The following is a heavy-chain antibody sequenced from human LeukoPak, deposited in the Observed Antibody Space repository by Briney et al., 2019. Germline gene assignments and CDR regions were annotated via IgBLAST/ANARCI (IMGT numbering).Heavy chain of an antibody. CDR3: ARSAAGTYYFDY. Sequence: SGPALVKPTQTLTLTCTFSGFSLSTSGMRVSWIRQPPGKALEWLARIDWDDDKFYSTSLKTRLTISKDTSKNQVVLTMTNMDPVDTATYYCARSAAGTYYFDYWGQGTLVTASS. CDR2: IDWDDDK. V-gene: IGHV2-70*04. D-gene: IGHD6-13*01. CDR1: GFSLSTSGMR. J-gene: IGHJ4*02.